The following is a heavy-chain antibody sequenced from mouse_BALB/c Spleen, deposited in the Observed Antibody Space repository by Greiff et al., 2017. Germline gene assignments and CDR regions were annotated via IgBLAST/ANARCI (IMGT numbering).Heavy chain of an antibody. CDR3: NAGRGNLAY. D-gene: IGHD2-1*01. CDR1: GFNIKDYY. V-gene: IGHV14-4*02. J-gene: IGHJ3*01. CDR2: IDPENGDT. Sequence: VQLQQSGAELVRSGASVKLSCTASGFNIKDYYMHWVKQRPEQGLEWIGWIDPENGDTEYAPKFQGKATMTADTSSNTAYLQLSSLTSEDTAVYYCNAGRGNLAYWGQGTLVTVSA.